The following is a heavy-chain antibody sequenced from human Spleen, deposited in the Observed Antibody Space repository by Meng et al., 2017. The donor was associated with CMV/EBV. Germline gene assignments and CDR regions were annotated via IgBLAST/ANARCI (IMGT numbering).Heavy chain of an antibody. CDR2: IIPIFGTA. V-gene: IGHV1-69*05. CDR3: ARIGLCSGTTCYTGDYSSRHFDY. J-gene: IGHJ4*02. D-gene: IGHD2-2*02. CDR1: YA. Sequence: YAIRWVRQAPGQVLAWMGGIIPIFGTANYAQKFRGRVTITTDESRITAYMELSSLRSEDTAVYYCARIGLCSGTTCYTGDYSSRHFDYWGQGTLVTVSS.